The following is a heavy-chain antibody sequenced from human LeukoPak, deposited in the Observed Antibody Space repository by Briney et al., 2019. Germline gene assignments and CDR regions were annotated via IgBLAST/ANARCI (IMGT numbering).Heavy chain of an antibody. Sequence: GGSLRLSWAASGXTFSSNWVHWVRQAPGKGLVWVSRINSDGSSTTYADSVKGRFTISRDNAKNTLYLQMNSLRADDTAVYYCASSRYINNWGIWGQGTMVTVSS. J-gene: IGHJ3*02. CDR3: ASSRYINNWGI. V-gene: IGHV3-74*01. CDR1: GXTFSSNW. D-gene: IGHD6-13*01. CDR2: INSDGSST.